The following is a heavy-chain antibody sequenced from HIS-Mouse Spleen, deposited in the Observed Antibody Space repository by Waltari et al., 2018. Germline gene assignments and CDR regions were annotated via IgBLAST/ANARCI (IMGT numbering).Heavy chain of an antibody. CDR3: AREIPYSSSWYDWYFDL. J-gene: IGHJ2*01. CDR2: IYYSGST. Sequence: QLQLQESAPGLVKPSETLSLTCPVSGGSIRTSSYYWGRIRQPPGKGQEWIGSIYYSGSTYYNPSLKSRVTISVDTSKNQFSLKLSCVTAADTAVYYCAREIPYSSSWYDWYFDLWGRGTLVTVSS. D-gene: IGHD6-13*01. V-gene: IGHV4-39*07. CDR1: GGSIRTSSYY.